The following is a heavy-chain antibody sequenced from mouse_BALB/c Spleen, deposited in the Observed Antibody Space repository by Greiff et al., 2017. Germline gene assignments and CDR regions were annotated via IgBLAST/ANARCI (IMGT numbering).Heavy chain of an antibody. J-gene: IGHJ4*01. CDR2: IWAGGST. D-gene: IGHD2-4*01. CDR1: GFSLTSYG. CDR3: ARVYYDYDYAMDY. V-gene: IGHV2-9*02. Sequence: VQRVESGPGLVAPSQSLSITCTVSGFSLTSYGVHWVRQPPGKGLEWLGVIWAGGSTNYNSALMSRLSISKDNSKSQVFLKMNSLQTDDTAMYYCARVYYDYDYAMDYWGQGTSVTVSS.